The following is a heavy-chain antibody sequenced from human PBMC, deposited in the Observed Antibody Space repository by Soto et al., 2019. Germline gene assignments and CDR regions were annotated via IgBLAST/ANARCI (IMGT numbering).Heavy chain of an antibody. Sequence: GGSLRLSCAASGFTFSSYWMHWVRQAPGKGLVWVSRINSDGSSTSYADSVKDRFTISRDNAKNTLYLQMNSLRAEDTAVYYCARVARGSRSRDAFDIWGQGTMVTVSS. J-gene: IGHJ3*02. CDR1: GFTFSSYW. CDR3: ARVARGSRSRDAFDI. CDR2: INSDGSST. D-gene: IGHD3-10*01. V-gene: IGHV3-74*01.